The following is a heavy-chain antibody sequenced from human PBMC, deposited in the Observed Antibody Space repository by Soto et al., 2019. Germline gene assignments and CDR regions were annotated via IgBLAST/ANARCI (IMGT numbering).Heavy chain of an antibody. CDR2: IHDSGNT. CDR3: ARGVRWFDP. V-gene: IGHV4-59*08. J-gene: IGHJ5*02. CDR1: GDSISSYY. D-gene: IGHD3-10*01. Sequence: SETLSLTCSVSGDSISSYYWSWIRQPPGKGLEWIGYIHDSGNTYYNPSLKSRVTISVDASKNQFSLKLSSVTAADTAVYYCARGVRWFDPWGQGTLVTVSS.